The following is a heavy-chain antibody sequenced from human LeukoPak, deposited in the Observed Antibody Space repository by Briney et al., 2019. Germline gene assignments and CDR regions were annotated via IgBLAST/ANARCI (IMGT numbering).Heavy chain of an antibody. Sequence: PSETLSLTCTVSGYSVSSGYYWAWIWQPPGKGLEWIGSIHHSGSTYYNPSLKSRVIMSVDTAKNQFSLKLSSVTAADTAVYYCARGFRSCDFWGQGTLVTVSS. CDR2: IHHSGST. D-gene: IGHD2-21*01. J-gene: IGHJ4*02. CDR3: ARGFRSCDF. CDR1: GYSVSSGYY. V-gene: IGHV4-38-2*02.